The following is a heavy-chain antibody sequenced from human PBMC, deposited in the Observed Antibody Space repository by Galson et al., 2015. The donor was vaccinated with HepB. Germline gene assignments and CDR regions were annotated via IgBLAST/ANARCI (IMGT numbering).Heavy chain of an antibody. V-gene: IGHV3-53*01. J-gene: IGHJ4*02. D-gene: IGHD2-2*01. CDR2: IYLADTT. Sequence: SLRLSCAASGFPVGDNYMSWVRQTPGKGLEWVSIIYLADTTFYADSVRGRFTISRDSSKNTVYLQMNSLRAEDTAVYYCAGGLIRYQFDYWGQGTLVSVSS. CDR1: GFPVGDNY. CDR3: AGGLIRYQFDY.